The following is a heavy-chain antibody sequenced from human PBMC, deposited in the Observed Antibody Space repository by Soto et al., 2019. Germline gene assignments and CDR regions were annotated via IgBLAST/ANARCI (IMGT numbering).Heavy chain of an antibody. D-gene: IGHD2-2*01. V-gene: IGHV1-8*01. J-gene: IGHJ6*03. CDR1: GYTFTSYD. CDR2: MNPNSGNT. CDR3: ARGVSYCSSTSCYAFMDYYYMDV. Sequence: ASVKVSCKASGYTFTSYDINWVRQATGQGLEWMGWMNPNSGNTGYAQKFQGRVTMTRNTSISTAYMELSSLRSEDTAVYYCARGVSYCSSTSCYAFMDYYYMDVWGKGTTVTVSX.